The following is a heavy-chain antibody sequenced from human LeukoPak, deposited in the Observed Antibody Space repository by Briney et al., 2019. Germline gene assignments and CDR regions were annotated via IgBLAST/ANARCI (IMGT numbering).Heavy chain of an antibody. CDR1: GFTFDDFG. CDR2: INWNGSIT. D-gene: IGHD1-1*01. Sequence: PGGSLRLSCTTSGFTFDDFGLSWVRQAPGKGLEWVSSINWNGSITPYADSVRGRFTISRDNDKNSLYLQMKSLKVEDTALYYCTRDETGIDYWGQGTRVTVSS. CDR3: TRDETGIDY. V-gene: IGHV3-20*04. J-gene: IGHJ4*02.